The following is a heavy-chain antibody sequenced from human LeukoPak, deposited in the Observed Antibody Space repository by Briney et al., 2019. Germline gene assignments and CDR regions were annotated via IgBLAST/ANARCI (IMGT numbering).Heavy chain of an antibody. Sequence: GGSLSLSCAASGFIFGGYWMSWVRQAPGRGREWVANTNPDGSIKYYVDSVNGRFTISRDNAKNSLYLQMNSLRAEDTAVYYCVSGFLQWLYWGQGTLVTVSS. CDR2: TNPDGSIK. J-gene: IGHJ4*02. D-gene: IGHD3-3*01. V-gene: IGHV3-7*01. CDR1: GFIFGGYW. CDR3: VSGFLQWLY.